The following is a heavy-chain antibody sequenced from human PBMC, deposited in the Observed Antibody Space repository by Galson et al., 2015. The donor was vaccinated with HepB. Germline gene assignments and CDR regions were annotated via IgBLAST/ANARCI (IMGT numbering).Heavy chain of an antibody. CDR3: AKGALGVVTTIDYYFYYIDV. Sequence: SLRLSCAASGFTFSTYVMRWVRQPPGKGLEWVSTVSESGGSANYADSVKGRFIISRDNSKNTLYLQMNSPRVEDTAVYYCAKGALGVVTTIDYYFYYIDVWGKGTTVTVSS. J-gene: IGHJ6*03. CDR1: GFTFSTYV. D-gene: IGHD3-3*01. CDR2: VSESGGSA. V-gene: IGHV3-23*01.